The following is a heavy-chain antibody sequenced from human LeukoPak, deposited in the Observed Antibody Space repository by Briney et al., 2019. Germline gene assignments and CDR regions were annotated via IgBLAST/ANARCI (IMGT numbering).Heavy chain of an antibody. D-gene: IGHD4-11*01. CDR2: ISSSSTYI. Sequence: PGGSLRLSCAASGFTFGSYSMNWVRQAPRKGLEWVSSISSSSTYIYYADSVKGRFTVSRDKAKNSLYLQMNSLRAEDTAVYYRARDLTTVTTAVFAYWRQGTLVTVSS. J-gene: IGHJ4*02. CDR3: ARDLTTVTTAVFAY. V-gene: IGHV3-21*06. CDR1: GFTFGSYS.